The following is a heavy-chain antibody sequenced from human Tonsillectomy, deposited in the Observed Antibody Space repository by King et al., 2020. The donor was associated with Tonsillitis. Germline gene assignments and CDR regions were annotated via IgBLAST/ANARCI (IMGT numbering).Heavy chain of an antibody. CDR2: IYYSGST. D-gene: IGHD4-23*01. CDR1: GGSISSSSYY. Sequence: LQLQESGPGLVKPSETLSLTCTVSGGSISSSSYYWVWIRQPPGKGLEWIGSIYYSGSTYYNPSLKSRVTISVDTSKNQFSLKLSSVTAADTAVYYCARRSTVVTTIDYWGQGTLVTVSS. J-gene: IGHJ4*02. V-gene: IGHV4-39*01. CDR3: ARRSTVVTTIDY.